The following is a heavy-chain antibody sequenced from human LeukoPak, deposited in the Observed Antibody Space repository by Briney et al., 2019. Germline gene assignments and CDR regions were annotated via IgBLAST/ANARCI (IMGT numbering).Heavy chain of an antibody. V-gene: IGHV3-11*01. CDR2: ISSSGSTI. CDR1: GFTFSDYY. D-gene: IGHD1-20*01. Sequence: GGSLRLSCAASGFTFSDYYMSWIRRAPGKGLEWVSYISSSGSTIHYADSVKGRFTISRDNAKNSLYLQMNSLRAEDTAVYYCARRRYNWNAIDYWGQGTLVTVSS. CDR3: ARRRYNWNAIDY. J-gene: IGHJ4*02.